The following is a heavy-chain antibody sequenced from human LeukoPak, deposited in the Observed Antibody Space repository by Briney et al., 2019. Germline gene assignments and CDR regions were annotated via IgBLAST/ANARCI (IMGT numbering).Heavy chain of an antibody. CDR2: INQSGNS. D-gene: IGHD3-10*01. CDR3: ARSYFGSGTFNGFDY. CDR1: GGSLSGSY. Sequence: SETLSLTCDVNGGSLSGSYWSWIRQSPEKGLEWIGEINQSGNSNYNPSLKSRVTILVDTSKNQFSLKLSSVTAADTAVYYCARSYFGSGTFNGFDYWGQGTLVTVSS. V-gene: IGHV4-34*01. J-gene: IGHJ4*02.